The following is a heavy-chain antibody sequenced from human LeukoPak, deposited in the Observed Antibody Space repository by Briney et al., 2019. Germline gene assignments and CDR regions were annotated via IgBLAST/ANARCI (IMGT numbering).Heavy chain of an antibody. J-gene: IGHJ4*02. D-gene: IGHD3-22*01. Sequence: GGSLILSCAASGFTFSNAWMSWVRQAPGKGLEWVGRIKSKTDGGTTDYAAPVKGRFTISRDDSKNTLYLQMNSLKTEDTAVYYCTTDYTPNYYDSSGFFDYWGQGTLVTVSS. CDR2: IKSKTDGGTT. CDR3: TTDYTPNYYDSSGFFDY. CDR1: GFTFSNAW. V-gene: IGHV3-15*01.